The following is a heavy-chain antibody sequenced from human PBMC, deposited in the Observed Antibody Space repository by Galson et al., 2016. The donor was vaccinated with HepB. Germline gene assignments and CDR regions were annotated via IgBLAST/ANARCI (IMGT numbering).Heavy chain of an antibody. CDR1: GYSFINNW. CDR2: VYPGDSDT. V-gene: IGHV5-51*01. J-gene: IGHJ4*02. CDR3: ARSIAVAGPSDF. Sequence: QSGAEVKKPGESLRISCKASGYSFINNWIGWVRQLPGKGLEWMGTVYPGDSDTRYSPSFQGQVTISADKSISTAYLQGSSLKASDSGMYFCARSIAVAGPSDFWGQGTLVIVSS. D-gene: IGHD6-19*01.